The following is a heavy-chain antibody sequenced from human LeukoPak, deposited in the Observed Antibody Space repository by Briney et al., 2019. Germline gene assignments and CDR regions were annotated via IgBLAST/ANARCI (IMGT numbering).Heavy chain of an antibody. CDR1: GGSISSSSYY. Sequence: SETLSLTCTVSGGSISSSSYYWGWIRQPPGKGLEWIGTFYYSGSTYYNPSLKSRVTISVDTSKNQFSLKLSSVTAADTAVYYCARTGGRALGIAVAAYYFDYWGQGTLVTVSS. D-gene: IGHD6-19*01. J-gene: IGHJ4*02. CDR3: ARTGGRALGIAVAAYYFDY. V-gene: IGHV4-39*01. CDR2: FYYSGST.